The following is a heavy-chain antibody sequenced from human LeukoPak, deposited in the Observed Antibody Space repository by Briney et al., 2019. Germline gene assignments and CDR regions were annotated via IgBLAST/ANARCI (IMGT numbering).Heavy chain of an antibody. Sequence: KPSETLSLTCAVYGGSFSGFYWSWIRQPPGKGLEWIGQVSHRGSSNYNPSLKSRVTVSVDTSKNQVFMNLTSVTAADTATYYCAGLPVGPTTRGAFDIWGQGTIVTVSS. CDR3: AGLPVGPTTRGAFDI. CDR1: GGSFSGFY. J-gene: IGHJ3*02. CDR2: VSHRGSS. D-gene: IGHD1-26*01. V-gene: IGHV4-34*01.